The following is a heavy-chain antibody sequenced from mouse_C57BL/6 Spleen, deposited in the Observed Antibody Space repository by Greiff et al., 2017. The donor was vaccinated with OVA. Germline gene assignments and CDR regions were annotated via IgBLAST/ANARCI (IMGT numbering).Heavy chain of an antibody. D-gene: IGHD3-3*01. CDR1: GYTFTDYE. J-gene: IGHJ4*01. V-gene: IGHV1-15*01. CDR3: TKGSAPMDY. CDR2: IDPETGGT. Sequence: QVHVKQSGAELVRPGASVTLSCKASGYTFTDYEMHWVKQTPVHGLEWIGAIDPETGGTAYNQKFKGKAILTADKSSSTAYMELRSLTSEDSAVYYCTKGSAPMDYWGQGTSVTVSS.